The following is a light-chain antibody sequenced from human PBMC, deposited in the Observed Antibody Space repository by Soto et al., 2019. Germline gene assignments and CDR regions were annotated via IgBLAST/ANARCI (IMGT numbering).Light chain of an antibody. V-gene: IGLV2-14*01. J-gene: IGLJ1*01. Sequence: QSALTQPASVSGSPGQSITISCTGTTNDVGGYNYVSWYQQHPGKAPKLLIFEVSSRPSGVSNRFSGSKSGNTASLTISALQAEDEADYFYNSYTSSTSRPYVFGTGTKVTVL. CDR2: EVS. CDR1: TNDVGGYNY. CDR3: NSYTSSTSRPYV.